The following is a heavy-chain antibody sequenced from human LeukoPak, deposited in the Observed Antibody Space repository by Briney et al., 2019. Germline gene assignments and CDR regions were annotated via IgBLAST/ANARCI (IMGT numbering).Heavy chain of an antibody. V-gene: IGHV3-30-3*01. CDR3: ARDGIFGARGPFDY. Sequence: PGGSLRLSCAASGFTFSSYAMSWVRQAPGKGLEWVAVISYDGSNKYYADSVKGRFTISRDNSKNTPYLQMNSLRAEDTAVYYCARDGIFGARGPFDYWGQGTLVTVSS. CDR2: ISYDGSNK. CDR1: GFTFSSYA. D-gene: IGHD3-3*01. J-gene: IGHJ4*02.